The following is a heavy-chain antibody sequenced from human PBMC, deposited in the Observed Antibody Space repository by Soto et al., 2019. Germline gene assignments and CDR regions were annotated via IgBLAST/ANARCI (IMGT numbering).Heavy chain of an antibody. V-gene: IGHV1-46*01. D-gene: IGHD3-10*01. J-gene: IGHJ5*02. CDR1: GYIFSSYY. CDR2: INPSGAST. Sequence: ASVKGSWKASGYIFSSYYMHWVRQAPGQGLEWMGIINPSGASTSYAQKFQGRVTMTRDTSTSTLYMELSSLRSEDTAVYYCARDRDYPGNVRLDPWGQRTLVTASS. CDR3: ARDRDYPGNVRLDP.